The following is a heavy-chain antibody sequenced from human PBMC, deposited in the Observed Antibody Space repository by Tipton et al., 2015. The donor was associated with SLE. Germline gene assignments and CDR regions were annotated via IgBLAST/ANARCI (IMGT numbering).Heavy chain of an antibody. CDR2: INHGGDT. V-gene: IGHV4-34*01. CDR3: ARPIGYKGYFQH. CDR1: GGSFSGYY. J-gene: IGHJ1*01. D-gene: IGHD1-1*01. Sequence: GLVKPSETLSLTCGDYGGSFSGYYWSWIRQPPGKGLEWIGEINHGGDTNYNPSLESRVTISVDRSKNQFSLKLRSVTAADTAVYYCARPIGYKGYFQHWGQGTLVIVSS.